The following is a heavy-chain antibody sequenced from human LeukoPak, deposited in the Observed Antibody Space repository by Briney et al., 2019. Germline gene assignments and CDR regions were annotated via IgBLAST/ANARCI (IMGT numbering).Heavy chain of an antibody. CDR1: GFTFSSYS. V-gene: IGHV3-21*01. D-gene: IGHD2-2*02. CDR3: SKDQLLYDNWFDP. CDR2: ISSSSSYI. J-gene: IGHJ5*02. Sequence: PGGSLRLSCAASGFTFSSYSMNWVRQAPGKGLEWVSSISSSSSYIYYADSVKGRFTISRDNAKNSLYLQMNSLRAEDTAVYYCSKDQLLYDNWFDPWSQGILVTVSS.